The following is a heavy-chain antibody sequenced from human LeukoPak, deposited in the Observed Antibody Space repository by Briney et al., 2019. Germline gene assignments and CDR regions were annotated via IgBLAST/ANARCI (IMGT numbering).Heavy chain of an antibody. Sequence: SVKVSCKASGGTFNNYAISWVRQAPGQGLESMGGIIPIFGTANYAQKFQGRVTITADESTSTAYMELSSLRSEDTAVYYCARLGSYYDSSGYPHEWGQGTLVTVSS. D-gene: IGHD3-22*01. J-gene: IGHJ4*02. CDR2: IIPIFGTA. CDR1: GGTFNNYA. CDR3: ARLGSYYDSSGYPHE. V-gene: IGHV1-69*13.